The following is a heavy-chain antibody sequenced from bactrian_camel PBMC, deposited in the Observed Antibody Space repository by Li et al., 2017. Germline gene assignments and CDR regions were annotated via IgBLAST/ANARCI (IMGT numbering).Heavy chain of an antibody. D-gene: IGHD4*01. J-gene: IGHJ4*01. Sequence: HVQLVESGGGSVQAGGSLRLSCAASGITFSNYCWGWFRQIPGKAREGVAAVSANDGSTYYSDSVTGRFTVSRDNAKNTLYLQLNNLKTEDTAMYYCALLAPPTIVTMTPADDERTGGYWGHGTQVTVS. V-gene: IGHV3S1*01. CDR1: GITFSNYC. CDR2: VSANDGST. CDR3: ALLAPPTIVTMTPADDERTGGY.